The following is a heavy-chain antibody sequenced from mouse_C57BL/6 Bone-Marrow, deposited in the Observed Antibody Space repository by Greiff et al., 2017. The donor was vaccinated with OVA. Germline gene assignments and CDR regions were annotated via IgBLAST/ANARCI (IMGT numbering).Heavy chain of an antibody. Sequence: EVKLEESGGGLVQPGGSMKLSCAASGFTFSDAWMDWVRQSPEKGLEWVAEIRNKANNHATYYAESVKGRFTISRDDSKSSVYLQMNSLRAEDKGIYYCTTVVATNWYFDVWGTGTTVTVSS. J-gene: IGHJ1*03. CDR3: TTVVATNWYFDV. D-gene: IGHD1-1*01. CDR2: IRNKANNHAT. CDR1: GFTFSDAW. V-gene: IGHV6-6*01.